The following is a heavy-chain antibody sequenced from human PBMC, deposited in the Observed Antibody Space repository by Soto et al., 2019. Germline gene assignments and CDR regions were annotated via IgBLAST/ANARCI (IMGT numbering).Heavy chain of an antibody. CDR1: GFTVSSNY. CDR2: IYSGGST. D-gene: IGHD2-15*01. J-gene: IGHJ3*02. CDR3: ARYSICSGGSCYSGESAFDI. Sequence: GESLKISCVASGFTVSSNYMSWVRQAPGKGLEWVSVIYSGGSTYYADSVKGRFTISRDNSKNTLYLQMNSLRAEDTAVYYCARYSICSGGSCYSGESAFDIWGQGTMVTVSS. V-gene: IGHV3-66*01.